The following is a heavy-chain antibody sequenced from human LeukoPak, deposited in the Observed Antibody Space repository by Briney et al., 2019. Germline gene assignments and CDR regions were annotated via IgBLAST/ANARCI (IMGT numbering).Heavy chain of an antibody. CDR3: ARESSGWPPGAFDI. Sequence: ASVKVSCKASGYTFTSYGISWVRQAPGQGLEWMGWISAYNGNTNYAQKLRGRVTMTTDTSTSTAYMELRSLRSDDTAVYYCARESSGWPPGAFDIWGQGTMVTVSS. J-gene: IGHJ3*02. V-gene: IGHV1-18*01. D-gene: IGHD6-19*01. CDR1: GYTFTSYG. CDR2: ISAYNGNT.